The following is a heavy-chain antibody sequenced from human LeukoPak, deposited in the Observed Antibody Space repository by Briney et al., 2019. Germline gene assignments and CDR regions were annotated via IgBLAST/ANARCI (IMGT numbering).Heavy chain of an antibody. CDR1: GYTFTSYG. V-gene: IGHV1-18*01. J-gene: IGHJ3*01. D-gene: IGHD3-3*01. CDR3: ARDRRFRSGISVTALDAFDV. CDR2: ISGYNGDT. Sequence: GASVKVSCKASGYTFTSYGISWVRQAPGQGLEWMAWISGYNGDTNYAQKFQGRVTLTTDTSTSVAYMDLRSLRSDDTAMYYCARDRRFRSGISVTALDAFDVWGPGTMVTVTS.